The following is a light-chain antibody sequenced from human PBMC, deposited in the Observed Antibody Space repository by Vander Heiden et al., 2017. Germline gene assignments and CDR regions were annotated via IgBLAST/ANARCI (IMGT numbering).Light chain of an antibody. CDR2: KVS. V-gene: IGKV2-30*01. CDR3: MQGTHWPPYT. J-gene: IGKJ2*01. CDR1: RSLVYSDGNTY. Sequence: DVVMTQSPLSLPVTLGQPASISCSSTRSLVYSDGNTYLSWFQQRPGQSPRRLIYKVSNRDSGVPDRFIGSGSGTDFTLKISRVEAEDVGVYYCMQGTHWPPYTFGQGTKLEIK.